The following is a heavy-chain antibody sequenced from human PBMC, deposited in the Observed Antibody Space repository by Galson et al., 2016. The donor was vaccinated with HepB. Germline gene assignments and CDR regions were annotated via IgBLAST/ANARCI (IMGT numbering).Heavy chain of an antibody. Sequence: SETLSLTCAVSGYSISSRRWWHWVRQPPGKGLEWIGDIYHSGSAYYNPSLKSRVTISVDESNNQFSLKIDSVTGADTAVYFCARDIAPSESEPIDYWGQGILVTVAS. J-gene: IGHJ4*02. D-gene: IGHD6-13*01. CDR2: IYHSGSA. V-gene: IGHV4-4*02. CDR1: GYSISSRRW. CDR3: ARDIAPSESEPIDY.